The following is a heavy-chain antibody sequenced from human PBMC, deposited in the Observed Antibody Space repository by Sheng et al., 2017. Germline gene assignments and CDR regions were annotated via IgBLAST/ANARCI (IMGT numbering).Heavy chain of an antibody. CDR2: ISGYNGDI. CDR3: ARDRTPSAVFGVDYYYYFMDV. CDR1: GYSLSNYG. V-gene: IGHV1-18*01. D-gene: IGHD3-3*01. J-gene: IGHJ6*03. Sequence: QVQLVQSRNEVKKPGASVKVSCTASGYSLSNYGMSWVRQAPGQGLEWLGWISGYNGDIKFAQKVQGRITLTTVTSMSTVYMELTNLRHDDTAVYYCARDRTPSAVFGVDYYYYFMDVWGKGTTVVVSS.